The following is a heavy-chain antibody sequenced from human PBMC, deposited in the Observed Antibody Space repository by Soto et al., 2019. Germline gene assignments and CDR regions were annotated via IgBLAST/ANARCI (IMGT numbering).Heavy chain of an antibody. CDR3: ARDSNSQNWFDP. J-gene: IGHJ5*02. V-gene: IGHV4-59*01. D-gene: IGHD6-13*01. CDR2: IYYSGTT. CDR1: GGSRSSYY. Sequence: SETLSLTCTASGGSRSSYYWTWIRQPPGKGLEWIGYIYYSGTTNYNPSLKSRLSISVDTSKNQFSLKLGSVTAADTAVYYCARDSNSQNWFDPWGQGTLVTVSS.